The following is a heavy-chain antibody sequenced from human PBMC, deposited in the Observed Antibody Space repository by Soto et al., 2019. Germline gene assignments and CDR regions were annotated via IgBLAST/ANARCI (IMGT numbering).Heavy chain of an antibody. CDR1: GYTFNTYF. J-gene: IGHJ4*02. V-gene: IGHV1-18*01. CDR3: ARDTGNSFDY. CDR2: ISPHNGNT. Sequence: HVLLVQSGGELKKPGASVKVSCNTSGYTFNTYFITWVRQAPGQGLEWMGWISPHNGNTNYAEKFQGRVTMTADTITKTAYMELRNLRIDDTAVYYCARDTGNSFDYWGQGTPVTVSS.